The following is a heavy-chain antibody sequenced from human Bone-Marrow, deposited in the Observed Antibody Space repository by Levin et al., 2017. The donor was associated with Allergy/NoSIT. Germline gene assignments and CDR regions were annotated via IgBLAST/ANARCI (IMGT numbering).Heavy chain of an antibody. D-gene: IGHD3-3*01. CDR2: TYYRSKWYN. CDR3: ARDRPCFSAEANQIFGFDY. CDR1: GDSVSSNSAA. Sequence: SQTLSLTCAISGDSVSSNSAAWNWLRQSPSRGLEWLGRTYYRSKWYNDYAVSVKSRITINPDTSKNQFSLQLNSVTPEDTAVYYCARDRPCFSAEANQIFGFDYWGQGTLVTVSS. V-gene: IGHV6-1*01. J-gene: IGHJ4*02.